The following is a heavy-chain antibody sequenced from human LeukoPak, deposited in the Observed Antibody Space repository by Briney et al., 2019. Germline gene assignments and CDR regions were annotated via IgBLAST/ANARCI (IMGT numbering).Heavy chain of an antibody. CDR3: ARDFPTPRDLISLDY. CDR2: ISSSGSTI. V-gene: IGHV3-11*01. CDR1: GFTFSDYY. J-gene: IGHJ4*02. D-gene: IGHD2-15*01. Sequence: PGGSLRLSCAASGFTFSDYYMSWIRQAPGKGLEWVSYISSSGSTIYYADSVKGRFTISRDNAKNSLYLQMNSLRAEDTAVYYCARDFPTPRDLISLDYWGQGTLVTVSS.